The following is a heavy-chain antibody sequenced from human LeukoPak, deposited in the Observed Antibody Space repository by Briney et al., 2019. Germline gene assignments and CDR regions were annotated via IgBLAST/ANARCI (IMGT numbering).Heavy chain of an antibody. Sequence: VASVKVSCKASGYTFTTSGISWVRQAPGQGLEWMGWISAYNGNTNYAQKLQGRVTMTTDTSTSTAYMELRSLRSDDTAVYYCARAEMDGFWDYWGQGTLVTVSS. CDR2: ISAYNGNT. CDR1: GYTFTTSG. J-gene: IGHJ4*02. CDR3: ARAEMDGFWDY. V-gene: IGHV1-18*01. D-gene: IGHD5-24*01.